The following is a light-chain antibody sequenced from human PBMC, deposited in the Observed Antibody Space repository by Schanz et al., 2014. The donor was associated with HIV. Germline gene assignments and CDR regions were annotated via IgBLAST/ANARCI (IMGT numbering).Light chain of an antibody. V-gene: IGKV3-20*01. J-gene: IGKJ1*01. CDR2: GAS. CDR3: QQYSGSPPWT. Sequence: EIVLTQSPGSLSLSPGERATLSCRASQSLGGSQLAWYQHKPGQAPRLLIYGASNRATGIPDRFSGGGSGTDFTLTISRLEPEDFAVYYCQQYSGSPPWTFGQGTKVEIK. CDR1: QSLGGSQ.